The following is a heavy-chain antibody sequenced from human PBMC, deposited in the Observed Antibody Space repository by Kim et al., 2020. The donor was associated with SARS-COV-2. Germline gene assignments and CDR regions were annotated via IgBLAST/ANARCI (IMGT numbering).Heavy chain of an antibody. V-gene: IGHV1-3*01. D-gene: IGHD6-19*01. J-gene: IGHJ4*02. CDR3: ARDQEIAVAGLDY. Sequence: ASVKVSCKASGYTFTSYAMHWVRQAPGQRLEWMGWINAGNGNTKYSQKFQGRVTITRDTSASTAYMELSSLRSEDTAVYYCARDQEIAVAGLDYCGQGTLVTVSS. CDR2: INAGNGNT. CDR1: GYTFTSYA.